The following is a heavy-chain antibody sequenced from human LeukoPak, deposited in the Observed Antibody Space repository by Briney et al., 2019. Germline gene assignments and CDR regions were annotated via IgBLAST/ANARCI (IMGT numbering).Heavy chain of an antibody. Sequence: ASVKVSFKSTGYTFTGYYMHGVRQAPGQGLEWMGWINPNSGGTNYAQKFQGRVTMTRDTSISTAYMELSRLRSDDTAVYYCASGDRYDGSASDYCDYWGQGTLVTVSS. CDR1: GYTFTGYY. V-gene: IGHV1-2*02. D-gene: IGHD3-22*01. CDR3: ASGDRYDGSASDYCDY. CDR2: INPNSGGT. J-gene: IGHJ4*02.